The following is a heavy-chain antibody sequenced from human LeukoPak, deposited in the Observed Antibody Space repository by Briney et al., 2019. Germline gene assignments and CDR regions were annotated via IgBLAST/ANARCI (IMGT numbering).Heavy chain of an antibody. CDR1: GDSISSYY. V-gene: IGHV4-59*01. Sequence: SETLSLTCTVSGDSISSYYWSWIRQPPGKGLEWIGYIYYSGRTTYNPSLKSRVTIPVDTSKNQFSLKLSSVTAADTAVYYCARANPSNYYGMDVWGQGTTVTVSS. CDR3: ARANPSNYYGMDV. D-gene: IGHD4-11*01. CDR2: IYYSGRT. J-gene: IGHJ6*02.